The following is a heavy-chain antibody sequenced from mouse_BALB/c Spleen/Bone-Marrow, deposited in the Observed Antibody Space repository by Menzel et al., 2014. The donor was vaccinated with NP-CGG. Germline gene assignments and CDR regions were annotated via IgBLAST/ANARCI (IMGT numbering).Heavy chain of an antibody. Sequence: EVQLQESGPELVKPGASEKISCKASGYTFTAYNMHWVKQSHGKSLEWIGYIYPYNGGTGYNQKFKSKATLTVDNSSSTAYVELRSLTSEDSAVYYCARFRYDWYFDVWGAGTTVTVSS. CDR2: IYPYNGGT. V-gene: IGHV1S29*02. J-gene: IGHJ1*01. D-gene: IGHD2-14*01. CDR1: GYTFTAYN. CDR3: ARFRYDWYFDV.